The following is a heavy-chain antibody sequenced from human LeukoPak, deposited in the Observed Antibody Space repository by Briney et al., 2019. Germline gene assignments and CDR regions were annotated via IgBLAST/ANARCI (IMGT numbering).Heavy chain of an antibody. Sequence: ASVKVSCKASGYTFINHDIDWLRQAPGQGLEWMGWMNSNTGNTGYAQRFQGRVTMTRDTSISTAYMELSSLRSEDTAVYYCARVGCSSTSCYTVDPRSYYYYYGMDVWGQGTTVTVSS. CDR2: MNSNTGNT. J-gene: IGHJ6*02. V-gene: IGHV1-8*01. CDR1: GYTFINHD. D-gene: IGHD2-2*02. CDR3: ARVGCSSTSCYTVDPRSYYYYYGMDV.